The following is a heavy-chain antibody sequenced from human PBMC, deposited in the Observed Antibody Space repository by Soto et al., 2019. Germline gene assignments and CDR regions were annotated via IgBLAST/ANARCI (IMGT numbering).Heavy chain of an antibody. V-gene: IGHV3-33*01. D-gene: IGHD3-9*01. CDR3: ARDPADILTGYPDY. J-gene: IGHJ4*02. CDR2: IFHDGSEK. CDR1: GFSFSTCG. Sequence: LRLSCEASGFSFSTCGMHWVRQAPGKGLEWVAAIFHDGSEKYYAHSVKGRFAISRDNSKNTLYLQMSSLRAEDTAVYYCARDPADILTGYPDYWGQGTLVTVSS.